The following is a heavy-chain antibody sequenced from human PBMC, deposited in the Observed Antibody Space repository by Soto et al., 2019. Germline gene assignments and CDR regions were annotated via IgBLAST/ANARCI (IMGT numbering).Heavy chain of an antibody. CDR1: GGSISSYY. Sequence: QVHLQESGPGLVNPSETLSLTCTVAGGSISSYYWSWIRQPTGKGLEWIGSIYDSGRTNYNPSLKSRVTRSVDTSKNQCSLKLSSVTAADTAVYYCARHLETIDCCGDCHFDYWGKGTLVTVSS. J-gene: IGHJ4*02. CDR3: ARHLETIDCCGDCHFDY. V-gene: IGHV4-59*08. CDR2: IYDSGRT. D-gene: IGHD2-21*01.